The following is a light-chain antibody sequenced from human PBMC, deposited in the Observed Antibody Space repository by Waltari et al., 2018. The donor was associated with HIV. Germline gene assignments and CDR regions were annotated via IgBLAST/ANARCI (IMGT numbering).Light chain of an antibody. Sequence: QSALPQPRSVSGSPGQSVTISCPGTNSDVGYYNSFSWYQQHPGKAPKLMIYDVSKWPSGVPDRFSGSKSGNTASLTISGLQAEDEADYYCCSYAGTYTYVFGTGTKVTVL. CDR3: CSYAGTYTYV. V-gene: IGLV2-11*01. CDR1: NSDVGYYNS. CDR2: DVS. J-gene: IGLJ1*01.